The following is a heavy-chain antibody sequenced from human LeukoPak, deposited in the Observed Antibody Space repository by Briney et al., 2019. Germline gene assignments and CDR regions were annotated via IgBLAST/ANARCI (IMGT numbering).Heavy chain of an antibody. D-gene: IGHD2-2*01. V-gene: IGHV4-34*01. CDR3: ARRSVVPAAMAYYYYYYMDV. Sequence: PSETLSLTCAVYGGSFSGYYWSWIRQPPGKGLEWIGEINHSGSTNYNPSLKSRVTISVDTSKNQFSLKLSTVTAADTAVYYCARRSVVPAAMAYYYYYYMDVWGKGTTVTISS. J-gene: IGHJ6*03. CDR2: INHSGST. CDR1: GGSFSGYY.